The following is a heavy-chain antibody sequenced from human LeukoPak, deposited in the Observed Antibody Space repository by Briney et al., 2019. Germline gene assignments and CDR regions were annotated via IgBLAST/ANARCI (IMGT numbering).Heavy chain of an antibody. Sequence: VASVKVSCKASGGTFSSYAISWVRQAPGQGLEWMGGIIPIFGTANYAQKFQGRVTITTDESTSTAYMELSSLRSEDTAVYYCASSGPSVVPAAFDYWGQGTLVTVSS. V-gene: IGHV1-69*05. D-gene: IGHD2-2*01. CDR1: GGTFSSYA. CDR2: IIPIFGTA. J-gene: IGHJ4*02. CDR3: ASSGPSVVPAAFDY.